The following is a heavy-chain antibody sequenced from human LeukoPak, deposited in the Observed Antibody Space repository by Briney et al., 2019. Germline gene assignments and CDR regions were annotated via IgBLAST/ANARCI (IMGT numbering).Heavy chain of an antibody. CDR2: IYSGGST. Sequence: PGGSLRLSSAASGFTVSSNYMSWVRQAPGKGLEWVSVIYSGGSTYYADSVKGRFTISRDNSKNTLYLQMNSLRAEDTAVYYCARVPDSSGWYFDYWGQGTLVTVSS. J-gene: IGHJ4*02. V-gene: IGHV3-66*01. CDR1: GFTVSSNY. CDR3: ARVPDSSGWYFDY. D-gene: IGHD6-19*01.